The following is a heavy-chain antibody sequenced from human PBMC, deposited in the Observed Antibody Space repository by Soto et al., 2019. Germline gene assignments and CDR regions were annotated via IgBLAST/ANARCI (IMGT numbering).Heavy chain of an antibody. J-gene: IGHJ4*02. Sequence: QVQLQQSGPGLVKPSQTLSLTCTVSGGSISSGNYYWIWIPQPPGKGLEWIGYIHYSGSTHYSPSLESRVPISVDTSKNQFSLKVRSLTAADTAVYYCAREGDAFGAPFDHWGQGTLVTVSS. CDR3: AREGDAFGAPFDH. CDR1: GGSISSGNYY. V-gene: IGHV4-30-4*01. D-gene: IGHD3-10*01. CDR2: IHYSGST.